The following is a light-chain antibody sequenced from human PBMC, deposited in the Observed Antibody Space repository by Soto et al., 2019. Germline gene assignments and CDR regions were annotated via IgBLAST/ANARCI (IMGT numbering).Light chain of an antibody. CDR1: SCNIGGYNV. CDR3: CSYVGATTDV. Sequence: QSALTQPASVSGSPGQSITISCRGTSCNIGGYNVVSWYQQHPGKAPKVLVYEGIKRPSGVSDRFSGSTSGSTASLTISGLQAEDEAEYYCCSYVGATTDVFGSGTKVTVL. V-gene: IGLV2-23*01. J-gene: IGLJ1*01. CDR2: EGI.